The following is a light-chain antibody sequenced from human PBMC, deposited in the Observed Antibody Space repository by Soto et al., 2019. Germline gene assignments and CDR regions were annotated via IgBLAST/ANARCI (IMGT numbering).Light chain of an antibody. CDR2: GVS. Sequence: EIVMTQSPATLSLSPGERATLSCRASQSVISTYLSWYQQKPGQAPRLLVYGVSIRATGIPARFSGSGSGTDFTLTISSLQPEDFAVYYCHQNSNLPKTFGQGTKVEI. CDR1: QSVISTY. V-gene: IGKV3D-7*01. J-gene: IGKJ1*01. CDR3: HQNSNLPKT.